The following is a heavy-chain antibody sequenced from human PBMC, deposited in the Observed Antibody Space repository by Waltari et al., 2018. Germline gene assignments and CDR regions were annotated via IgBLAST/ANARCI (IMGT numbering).Heavy chain of an antibody. J-gene: IGHJ3*02. CDR3: ATSWIWSVGVSDTGPDAVDI. Sequence: QVQLQESGPGLVKPSETLSLTCTVSGGSITSSYWSWLRQPPGTGLEWIAYVFYSVYANDNPSLMYRVNISRVTSTNQVSLKLRSVTAADTAVYYCATSWIWSVGVSDTGPDAVDIWGQGTMVTVSS. D-gene: IGHD3-3*01. CDR2: VFYSVYA. V-gene: IGHV4-59*01. CDR1: GGSITSSY.